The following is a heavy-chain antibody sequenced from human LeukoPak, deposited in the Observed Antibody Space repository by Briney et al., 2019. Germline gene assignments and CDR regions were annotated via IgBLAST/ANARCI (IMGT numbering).Heavy chain of an antibody. CDR2: ISSSGSTI. Sequence: GGSLRLSCAASGFTFSSYEMSWVRQAPGKGLEWVSYISSSGSTIYYADSVKGRFTISRDNAKNSLYLQMNSLRAEDTAVYYCARGGNLLRYLDWFQNWGQGTLVTVSS. V-gene: IGHV3-48*03. CDR1: GFTFSSYE. D-gene: IGHD3-9*01. J-gene: IGHJ1*01. CDR3: ARGGNLLRYLDWFQN.